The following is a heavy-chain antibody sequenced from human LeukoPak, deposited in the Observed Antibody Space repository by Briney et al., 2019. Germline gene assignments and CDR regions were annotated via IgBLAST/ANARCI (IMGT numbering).Heavy chain of an antibody. V-gene: IGHV3-30*18. CDR1: GFTFSSFG. Sequence: GGSLRLSCAASGFTFSSFGMHWVRQAPGKGLEWVAGISYDGSSKYYADSVKGRFTISRDNSKNTLYLQMNSLRAEDTAVYYCAKDRWFGELLNLGAFDIWGQGTMVTVSS. CDR3: AKDRWFGELLNLGAFDI. CDR2: ISYDGSSK. D-gene: IGHD3-10*01. J-gene: IGHJ3*02.